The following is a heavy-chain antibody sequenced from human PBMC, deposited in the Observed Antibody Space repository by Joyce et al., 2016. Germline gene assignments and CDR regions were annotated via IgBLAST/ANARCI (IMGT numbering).Heavy chain of an antibody. D-gene: IGHD2-15*01. J-gene: IGHJ4*02. Sequence: EVQLVESGGGLVKPGGSLRLSCAASGFTFSNAWMSWVRQAPGKGLEWVGRIKSKTDRGTTDYAAPVKGRFTISRDDARNTLHLQMNSLKPEDTAVYYCTTGLPGRYWGQGTLVTISS. CDR3: TTGLPGRY. V-gene: IGHV3-15*01. CDR1: GFTFSNAW. CDR2: IKSKTDRGTT.